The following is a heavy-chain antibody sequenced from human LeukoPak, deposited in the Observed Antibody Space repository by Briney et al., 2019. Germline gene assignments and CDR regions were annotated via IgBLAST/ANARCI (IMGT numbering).Heavy chain of an antibody. V-gene: IGHV4-59*08. J-gene: IGHJ4*02. D-gene: IGHD2-2*01. CDR2: IYYSGST. CDR1: GGSISSYY. CDR3: ARHGPSIVVVPAALPYYFDY. Sequence: SETLSLTCTVSGGSISSYYWSWIRQPPGKGLEWIGYIYYSGSTNYNPSLKSRVTISVDTSKNQFPLKLSSVTAADTAVYYCARHGPSIVVVPAALPYYFDYWGQGTLVTVSS.